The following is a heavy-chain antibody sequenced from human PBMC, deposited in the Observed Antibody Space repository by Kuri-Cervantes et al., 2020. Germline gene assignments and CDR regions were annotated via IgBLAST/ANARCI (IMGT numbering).Heavy chain of an antibody. D-gene: IGHD2-2*01. CDR1: GYTFTSYY. CDR3: ARDPGAAAKLGFDP. J-gene: IGHJ5*02. CDR2: INPSGGST. V-gene: IGHV1-46*01. Sequence: ASVKVSCKASGYTFTSYYIHWVRQAPGQGLEWMGRINPSGGSTSYIQKFQGRVTMTRDTSIDTAYMELNSLTSDDTAVYFCARDPGAAAKLGFDPWGQGTLVTVSS.